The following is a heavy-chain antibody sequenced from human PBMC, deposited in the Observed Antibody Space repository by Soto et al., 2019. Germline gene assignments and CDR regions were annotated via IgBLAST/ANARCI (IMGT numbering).Heavy chain of an antibody. V-gene: IGHV3-23*01. CDR2: ISGSGDST. Sequence: GGSLRLSCAASGFTFSSYAMSWVRQAPGKGLEWVSAISGSGDSTCYADSVKGRFTISRDNSKNTLYLQMNSLRAEDTAVYYCAKDLGGAYYYYMDVWGKGTTVTVSS. CDR3: AKDLGGAYYYYMDV. J-gene: IGHJ6*03. CDR1: GFTFSSYA.